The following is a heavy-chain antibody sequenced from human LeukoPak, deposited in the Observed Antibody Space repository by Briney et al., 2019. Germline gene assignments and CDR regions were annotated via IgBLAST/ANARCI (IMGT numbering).Heavy chain of an antibody. CDR3: ARLRRYYFDY. J-gene: IGHJ4*02. CDR2: ISGSGGST. D-gene: IGHD3-16*01. CDR1: GFTFSSCS. V-gene: IGHV3-23*01. Sequence: GGSLRLSCAASGFTFSSCSMNWVRQAPGKGLEWVSAISGSGGSTYYADSVKGRFTISRDNSKNTLYLQMNSLRAEDTAVYYCARLRRYYFDYWGQGTLVTVSS.